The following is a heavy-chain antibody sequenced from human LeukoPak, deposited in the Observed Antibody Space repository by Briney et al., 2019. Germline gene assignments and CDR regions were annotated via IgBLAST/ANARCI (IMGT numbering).Heavy chain of an antibody. V-gene: IGHV3-30*18. Sequence: GGSLRLSCAASGFTFSSYGMHWVRQAPGKGLEWVAVISYDGSNKYYADSVKGRFTISRDNSKNTLYLQMNSLRTEDTAVYYCAKSDFWSGYYPAPIDYWGQGTLVTVSS. J-gene: IGHJ4*02. CDR3: AKSDFWSGYYPAPIDY. D-gene: IGHD3-3*01. CDR2: ISYDGSNK. CDR1: GFTFSSYG.